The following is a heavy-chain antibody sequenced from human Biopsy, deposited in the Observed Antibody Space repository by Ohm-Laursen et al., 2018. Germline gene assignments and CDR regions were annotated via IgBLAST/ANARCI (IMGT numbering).Heavy chain of an antibody. CDR3: ARGRRISGWPYFDN. V-gene: IGHV4-31*02. CDR1: RASISNGGYF. D-gene: IGHD6-19*01. J-gene: IGHJ4*02. CDR2: IYNSGNT. Sequence: SQTLSLTCTVSRASISNGGYFWSWVRQRPGKGLEWIGHIYNSGNTYYHPSLQSRVTISIDTSKTQFSLRLASVTAADTAVYYCARGRRISGWPYFDNWGQGALVIVSP.